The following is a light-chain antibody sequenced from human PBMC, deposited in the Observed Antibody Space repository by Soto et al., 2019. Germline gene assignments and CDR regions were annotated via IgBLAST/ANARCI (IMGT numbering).Light chain of an antibody. CDR2: EVT. V-gene: IGLV2-14*01. CDR3: TSFTTSNTWV. J-gene: IGLJ3*02. Sequence: QSALTQPASVSGSPGQSITISCTGSSSDIGSHSRVSWIQHHPGKTPKLMIYEVTNRPSGVSGRFSGSKSGNTASLTISGLQAEDEADYYCTSFTTSNTWVFGGGTQLTVL. CDR1: SSDIGSHSR.